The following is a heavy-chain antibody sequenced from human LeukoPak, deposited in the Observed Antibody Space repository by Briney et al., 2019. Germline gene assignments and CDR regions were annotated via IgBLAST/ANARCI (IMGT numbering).Heavy chain of an antibody. Sequence: PSETLSLTCTVSGGSISSYYWSWIRQPAGKGLEWIGRIYTSGSTNYNPSLKSRVTMSVDTSKNQFSLKLSSVTAADTAVYYCARSYHDSSGYYYDHYWGQGTLVTVSS. J-gene: IGHJ4*02. CDR3: ARSYHDSSGYYYDHY. V-gene: IGHV4-4*07. D-gene: IGHD3-22*01. CDR2: IYTSGST. CDR1: GGSISSYY.